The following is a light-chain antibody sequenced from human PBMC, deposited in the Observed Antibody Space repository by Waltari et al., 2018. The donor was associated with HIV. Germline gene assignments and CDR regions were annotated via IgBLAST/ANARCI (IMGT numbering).Light chain of an antibody. CDR1: NIGSRH. CDR2: ADS. Sequence: SYVLTQPPSVSVAPGQTARITCGRNNIGSRHVHWYQQKPGQAPVLVVYADSDRPSGIPERFSGSNSGNTATLTISRVEAGDEADYFCQVWDSSSDHVDFGGGTKLTVL. V-gene: IGLV3-21*02. CDR3: QVWDSSSDHVD. J-gene: IGLJ2*01.